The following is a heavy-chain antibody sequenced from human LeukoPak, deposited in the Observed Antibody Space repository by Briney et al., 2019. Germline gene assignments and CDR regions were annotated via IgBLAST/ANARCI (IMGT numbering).Heavy chain of an antibody. Sequence: GGSLRLSCAASGFTFSNFWMHWVRQAPGKGLEWVANIKQDGSKKSYVDSVKGRFTISRDNAKNSLYLQMNSLRAEDTAVYYCARAGGPLYYFDYWGQGTLVTVSS. D-gene: IGHD3-16*01. J-gene: IGHJ4*02. CDR3: ARAGGPLYYFDY. CDR2: IKQDGSKK. CDR1: GFTFSNFW. V-gene: IGHV3-7*03.